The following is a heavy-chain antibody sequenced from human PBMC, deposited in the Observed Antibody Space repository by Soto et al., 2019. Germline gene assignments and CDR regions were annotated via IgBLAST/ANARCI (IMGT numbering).Heavy chain of an antibody. V-gene: IGHV4-4*02. D-gene: IGHD6-25*01. CDR1: GASVSSSHW. J-gene: IGHJ4*02. CDR2: IYHVGFT. CDR3: AKFGPLTGTGPAAVFYTFAY. Sequence: QVHLQESGPGLVKPSGTLSLTCGVSGASVSSSHWWTWVRQPPGKGLEWIGEIYHVGFTSYNPSLKSRAIIQRNKARTNFPRKMTPVTAAATAVNYGAKFGPLTGTGPAAVFYTFAYGGQGSLVT.